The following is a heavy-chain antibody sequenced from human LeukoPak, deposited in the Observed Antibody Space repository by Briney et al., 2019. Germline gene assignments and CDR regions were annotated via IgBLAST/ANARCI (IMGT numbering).Heavy chain of an antibody. D-gene: IGHD6-19*01. CDR3: ASAFTDSIGWSRFGDY. Sequence: PGGSLRLSCVASGFTFSSDRMHWVRQAPGKGLEWVAGIWHDGSKKYYADSVKGRFTISRDNSKNTLYLEMNSLRVEDTALYYCASAFTDSIGWSRFGDYWGQGTLVAVSS. V-gene: IGHV3-33*01. CDR2: IWHDGSKK. CDR1: GFTFSSDR. J-gene: IGHJ4*02.